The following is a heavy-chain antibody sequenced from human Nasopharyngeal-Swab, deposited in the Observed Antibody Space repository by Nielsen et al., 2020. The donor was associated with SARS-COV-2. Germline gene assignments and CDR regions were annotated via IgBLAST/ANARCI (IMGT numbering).Heavy chain of an antibody. J-gene: IGHJ6*03. D-gene: IGHD2-2*01. Sequence: GESLKISCAASGFTFSSYSMNWVRQAPGKGLEWVSSISSSSSYIYYADSVKGRFTISRDNAKNSLYLQMNSLRAEDTAVYYCARWKYQLLGYYYYYMDVWGKGTTVTVSS. CDR1: GFTFSSYS. CDR2: ISSSSSYI. CDR3: ARWKYQLLGYYYYYMDV. V-gene: IGHV3-21*01.